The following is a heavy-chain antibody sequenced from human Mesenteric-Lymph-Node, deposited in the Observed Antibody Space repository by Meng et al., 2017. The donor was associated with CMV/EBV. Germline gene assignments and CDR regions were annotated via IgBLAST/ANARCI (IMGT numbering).Heavy chain of an antibody. V-gene: IGHV3-23*01. CDR3: AKDPAGTRGYYFDY. Sequence: GESLKISCAASGFSFRNYAMNWVRQGPGKGLEWVSVISDSGASTYYVDSVKGRFTISRDNSKNTLYLQMNSLRAEDTAVYYCAKDPAGTRGYYFDYWGQGMLVTVSS. CDR2: ISDSGAST. J-gene: IGHJ4*02. D-gene: IGHD6-19*01. CDR1: GFSFRNYA.